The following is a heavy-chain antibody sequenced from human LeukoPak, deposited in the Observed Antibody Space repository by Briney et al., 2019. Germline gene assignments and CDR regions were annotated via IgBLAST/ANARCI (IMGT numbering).Heavy chain of an antibody. V-gene: IGHV3-74*03. D-gene: IGHD1-26*01. CDR3: AREARVGGALQY. CDR2: INPDGSIR. J-gene: IGHJ4*02. Sequence: GGSLRLSRAASGLTFSTYWMHWVRQAPGKGLAWVARINPDGSIRTYANSVQGRVTISRDTAKDTLFLQMNSLRAEDTAVYYCAREARVGGALQYWGQGTPVPVSS. CDR1: GLTFSTYW.